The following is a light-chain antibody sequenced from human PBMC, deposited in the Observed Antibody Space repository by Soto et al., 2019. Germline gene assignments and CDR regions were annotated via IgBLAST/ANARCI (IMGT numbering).Light chain of an antibody. J-gene: IGKJ1*01. CDR1: HSVSSTF. Sequence: EIVFTQSPGTLSLSPGERATLSCRASHSVSSTFFAWYQQKPGQAPRLLLYATSTRAAGFPDRFSGSGSGTDFTLTISSLEPEDFAVYYCQQYSDTPVTFGQGTKVDIK. CDR3: QQYSDTPVT. V-gene: IGKV3-20*01. CDR2: ATS.